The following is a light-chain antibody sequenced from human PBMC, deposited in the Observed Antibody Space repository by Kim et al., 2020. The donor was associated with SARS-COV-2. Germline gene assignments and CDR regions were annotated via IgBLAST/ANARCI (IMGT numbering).Light chain of an antibody. CDR1: QSVLYTSNNKNY. CDR3: QQYYSTPFT. J-gene: IGKJ2*01. Sequence: IVMTQSPGSLAVSLGERATINCKSSQSVLYTSNNKNYLSWYQQKPGQPPKLLIYWASTRESGVPDRFSGSGSGTDFTLTISSLQAEDVAVYYCQQYYSTPFTFGQGTKLEI. CDR2: WAS. V-gene: IGKV4-1*01.